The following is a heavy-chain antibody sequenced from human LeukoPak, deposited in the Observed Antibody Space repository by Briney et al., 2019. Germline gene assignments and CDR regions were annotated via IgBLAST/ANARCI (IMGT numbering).Heavy chain of an antibody. D-gene: IGHD2-8*01. CDR1: GLTFSNYA. Sequence: PGGSLRLSCAPSGLTFSNYAMNWVRQAPGKGLEWVSVISGSGATTYYADSVKGRFTISRDNSKNTLYLQMNSLRAEDTALYYCAKGQWWLDHFDYWGHGTLVTVSS. CDR3: AKGQWWLDHFDY. J-gene: IGHJ4*01. CDR2: ISGSGATT. V-gene: IGHV3-23*01.